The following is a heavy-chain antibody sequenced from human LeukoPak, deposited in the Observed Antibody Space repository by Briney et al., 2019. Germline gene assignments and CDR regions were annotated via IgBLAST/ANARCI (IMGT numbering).Heavy chain of an antibody. V-gene: IGHV3-30*04. J-gene: IGHJ3*02. Sequence: SGGSLRLSCAASGFTFSSYAMHWVRQAPGKGLEWVAVISNDGSNKYYADSVKGRFTISRDNSKNTLYLQMNSLRAEDTAVYYCARENDQTNGGIAAVGTSPDAFDIWGQGTMVTVSS. CDR3: ARENDQTNGGIAAVGTSPDAFDI. D-gene: IGHD6-13*01. CDR2: ISNDGSNK. CDR1: GFTFSSYA.